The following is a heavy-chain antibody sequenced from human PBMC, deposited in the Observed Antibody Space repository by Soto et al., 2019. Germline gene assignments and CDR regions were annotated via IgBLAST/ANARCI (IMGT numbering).Heavy chain of an antibody. CDR2: ISDSSSTI. Sequence: GGSLRLSCTASGFTFSSYTMKWVRQAPGKGLEWVSYISDSSSTIYYADSVKGRFTISRDNAKSSLYLQMNSLRAEDTAVYYCAREYSSSTGRAYEYWGQGTLVTVSS. J-gene: IGHJ4*02. CDR1: GFTFSSYT. CDR3: AREYSSSTGRAYEY. D-gene: IGHD6-6*01. V-gene: IGHV3-48*01.